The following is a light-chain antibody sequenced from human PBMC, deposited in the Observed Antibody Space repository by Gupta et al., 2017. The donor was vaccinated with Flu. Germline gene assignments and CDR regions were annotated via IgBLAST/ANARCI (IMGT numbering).Light chain of an antibody. J-gene: IGLJ2*01. CDR3: SSTVNNGNNTVL. Sequence: SYELTQPPSVSVSPGQTARITCSGDGLPKKYAYWHQQKSGQAPLLLIFVDNKRPPGIPERFSGSSSGTVVNLTISGAQVEDDADDDGSSTVNNGNNTVLFGGGTKLTVL. CDR2: VDN. CDR1: GLPKKY. V-gene: IGLV3-10*01.